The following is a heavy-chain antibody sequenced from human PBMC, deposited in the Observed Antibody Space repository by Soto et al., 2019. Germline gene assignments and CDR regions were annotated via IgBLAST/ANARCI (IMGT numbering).Heavy chain of an antibody. CDR3: AKIHSRGMIFGAGS. D-gene: IGHD3-3*01. J-gene: IGHJ5*02. Sequence: PGGSLRLSCAASGFIFRNHVLNWVRQAPGKGLEWVSAIDNSGDGSFYADSVKGRFIISRDNSNDTVFLHMNNLRLEDTAFYYCAKIHSRGMIFGAGSWGQGTLVTVSS. V-gene: IGHV3-23*05. CDR1: GFIFRNHV. CDR2: IDNSGDGS.